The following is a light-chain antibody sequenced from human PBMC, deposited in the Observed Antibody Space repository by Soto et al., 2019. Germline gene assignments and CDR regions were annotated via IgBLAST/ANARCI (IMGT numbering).Light chain of an antibody. Sequence: IVLTQSPGTLSLSPGERATLSCRASQSLSNSFIAWYQQKPGQAPRLLIYDTSSRASGIPDRFSGSGSGTDLTLTISRLEPEDFAVYYCQHHGSALLWTFGQGAKVDIK. CDR2: DTS. CDR3: QHHGSALLWT. V-gene: IGKV3-20*01. J-gene: IGKJ1*01. CDR1: QSLSNSF.